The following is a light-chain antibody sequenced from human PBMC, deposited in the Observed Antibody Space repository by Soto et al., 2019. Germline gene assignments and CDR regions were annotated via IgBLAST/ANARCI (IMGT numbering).Light chain of an antibody. CDR3: QQYNNWPLLT. CDR1: QSVGSN. V-gene: IGKV3-15*01. Sequence: EIVMTQSPATLSVSPGERATLSCRASQSVGSNLAWYQQKLGQAPRLLIYGASTRATGIPSKFSGGGSGTEFTLTIISLQSEDFAVYFCQQYNNWPLLTFGGGTKVEIK. J-gene: IGKJ4*01. CDR2: GAS.